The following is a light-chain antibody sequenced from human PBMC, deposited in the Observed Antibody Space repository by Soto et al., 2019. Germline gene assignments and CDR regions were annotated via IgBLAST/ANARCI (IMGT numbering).Light chain of an antibody. Sequence: QSALTQPPSVSGSPGQSVTISCTGTSTDFVTYNRVSWYQQPPGTAPKLIVYEASNRPSGVPDRFSGSKSGNTASLTISGLQAEDEAYYYCSSYTTSTSFILFGGGTKLTVL. CDR2: EAS. V-gene: IGLV2-18*02. J-gene: IGLJ2*01. CDR3: SSYTTSTSFIL. CDR1: STDFVTYNR.